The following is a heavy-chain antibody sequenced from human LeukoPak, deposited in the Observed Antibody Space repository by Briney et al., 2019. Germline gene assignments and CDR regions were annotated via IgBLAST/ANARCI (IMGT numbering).Heavy chain of an antibody. CDR2: ISSTSSYI. Sequence: GGSLRLSCAASGFTFSSYSMNWVRQAPGKGLEWVSSISSTSSYIYYADSVKGRFTISRDNAQNSLYLQMNSLRDEDTAVYYCARDSRFGKLLIPYFDYWGQGTLVTVSS. D-gene: IGHD3-10*01. J-gene: IGHJ4*02. CDR1: GFTFSSYS. V-gene: IGHV3-21*01. CDR3: ARDSRFGKLLIPYFDY.